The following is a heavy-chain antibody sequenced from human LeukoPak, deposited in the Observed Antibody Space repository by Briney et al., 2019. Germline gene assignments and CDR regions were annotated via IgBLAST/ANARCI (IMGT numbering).Heavy chain of an antibody. CDR3: AKELYSSRDFDY. CDR2: ISGSGGST. V-gene: IGHV3-23*01. J-gene: IGHJ4*02. D-gene: IGHD6-13*01. CDR1: GFTFSSYS. Sequence: GGSLRLYCAASGFTFSSYSMNWVRQAPGKGLEWVSAISGSGGSTYYADSVKGRFTISRDNSKNTLYLQMNSLRAEDTAVYYCAKELYSSRDFDYWGQGTLVTVSS.